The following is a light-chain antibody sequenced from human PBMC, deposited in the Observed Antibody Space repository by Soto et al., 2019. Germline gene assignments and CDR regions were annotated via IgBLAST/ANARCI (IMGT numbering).Light chain of an antibody. J-gene: IGKJ1*01. V-gene: IGKV1-39*01. CDR1: QSISSY. CDR3: QQSYSTPRT. CDR2: AAS. Sequence: DIQMTQSPSSLSASVGDRVTITCRASQSISSYLNWYQQKPGKAPKLLIYAASSLQSGVPSRFSGSGSGTDFTLTISSLQPGDFETYYCQQSYSTPRTLGQGTKVDIK.